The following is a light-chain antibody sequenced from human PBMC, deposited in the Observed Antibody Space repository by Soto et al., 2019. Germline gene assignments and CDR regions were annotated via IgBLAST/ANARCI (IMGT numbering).Light chain of an antibody. V-gene: IGLV2-8*01. CDR1: SSDVGYYNY. CDR3: SSLVGSDNYV. CDR2: GVN. J-gene: IGLJ1*01. Sequence: QSVLTQPPSASGSPGQSVTISCTGTSSDVGYYNYVSWYQQHPGKAPKLMIYGVNKRPSGVPDRFSGSKSGNTASLTVSGLQAEDEADYYCSSLVGSDNYVFGTGTKLTVL.